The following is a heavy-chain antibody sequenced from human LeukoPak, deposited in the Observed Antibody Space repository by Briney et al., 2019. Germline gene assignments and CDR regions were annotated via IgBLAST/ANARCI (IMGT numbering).Heavy chain of an antibody. CDR3: ATETNGRHYDY. CDR2: ISSGSRTI. D-gene: IGHD1-14*01. V-gene: IGHV3-48*04. CDR1: GYTFSSYS. J-gene: IGHJ4*02. Sequence: PGGSLRLSCAASGYTFSSYSMNWVRQAPGRGLEWVSYISSGSRTIFYGDSVKGRFTISRDNANNFLYLQMNSLRAEDTAAYYCATETNGRHYDYWGQGTLLTVSS.